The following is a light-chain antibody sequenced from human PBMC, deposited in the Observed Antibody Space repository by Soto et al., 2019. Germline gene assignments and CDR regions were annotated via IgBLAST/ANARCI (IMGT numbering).Light chain of an antibody. CDR1: QSVSSS. Sequence: EIVMTQSPATLSLSPGERATLSCRASQSVSSSLAWYQQKPGQAPRLLIYVASTRATGIPARFSGGGSGTEFTLTISSLQSEDSAVYYCQQYANWPRTFGQGTKVEVK. CDR2: VAS. V-gene: IGKV3-15*01. J-gene: IGKJ1*01. CDR3: QQYANWPRT.